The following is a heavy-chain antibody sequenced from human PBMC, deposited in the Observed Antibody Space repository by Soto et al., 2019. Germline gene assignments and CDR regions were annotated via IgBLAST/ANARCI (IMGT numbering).Heavy chain of an antibody. CDR1: GVSVSINTAA. J-gene: IGHJ4*02. D-gene: IGHD6-19*01. Sequence: QTLSLNCAISGVSVSINTAACDWIRSSPSRGLEWLGRTYYRSNWRHDYAVSVRSRITVNPDTSKNHFSLQLNSVTPDDTAVYYCARGVAGSGFDLWGQGTLATVSS. CDR2: TYYRSNWRH. CDR3: ARGVAGSGFDL. V-gene: IGHV6-1*01.